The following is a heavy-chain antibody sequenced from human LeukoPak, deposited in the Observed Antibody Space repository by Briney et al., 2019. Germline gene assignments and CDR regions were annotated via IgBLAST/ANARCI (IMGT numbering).Heavy chain of an antibody. CDR3: ARVSAAGGPFDY. CDR1: GGSISSSSYY. D-gene: IGHD6-13*01. V-gene: IGHV4-39*07. J-gene: IGHJ4*02. Sequence: SETLSLTCTVSGGSISSSSYYWGWIRQPPGKGLEWIGSIYYSGSTYYNPSLKSRVTISVDTSKNQFSLKLSSVTAADTAVYYCARVSAAGGPFDYWGQGTLVTVSS. CDR2: IYYSGST.